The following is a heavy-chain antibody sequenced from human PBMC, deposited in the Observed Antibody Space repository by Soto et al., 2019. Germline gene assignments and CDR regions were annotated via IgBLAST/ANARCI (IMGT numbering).Heavy chain of an antibody. Sequence: ASVKVSGKASGYTFTSYDINWVRQATGQGLEWLGWMIPKSGNTGSAQNFQGRVTMTRNTSISTAYMELSSLRSEDTAVYSCAKSLTGTCGDPSDIWGQGTMVTVSS. CDR1: GYTFTSYD. D-gene: IGHD7-27*01. J-gene: IGHJ3*02. V-gene: IGHV1-8*01. CDR2: MIPKSGNT. CDR3: AKSLTGTCGDPSDI.